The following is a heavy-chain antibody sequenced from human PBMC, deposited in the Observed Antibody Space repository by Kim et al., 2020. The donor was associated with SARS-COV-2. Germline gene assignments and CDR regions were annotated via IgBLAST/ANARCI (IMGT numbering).Heavy chain of an antibody. V-gene: IGHV3-30-3*01. D-gene: IGHD6-6*01. CDR1: GFTFSNYA. Sequence: GGSLRLSCAASGFTFSNYAMHWVRRAPGKGLEWVAVISYDGSNKYYGDSVKGRFTISRDSSRNTLYLQMNSLRAEDTAVYYCARDHGFSSSGDDYWGQGTLVTVSS. CDR2: ISYDGSNK. CDR3: ARDHGFSSSGDDY. J-gene: IGHJ4*02.